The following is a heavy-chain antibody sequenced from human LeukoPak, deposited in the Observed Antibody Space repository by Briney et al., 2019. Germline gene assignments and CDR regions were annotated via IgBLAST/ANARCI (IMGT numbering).Heavy chain of an antibody. Sequence: SETLSLTCAVFGGSLSGYYWTWIRQPPGKGLEWIGEINHSGNTDYNPSLKSRVTISVDTSKNQFSLKLPSVTAADTAVYYCARGQLLQRNWGHGTLVTVSS. CDR2: INHSGNT. V-gene: IGHV4-34*01. CDR1: GGSLSGYY. J-gene: IGHJ4*01. D-gene: IGHD1-26*01. CDR3: ARGQLLQRN.